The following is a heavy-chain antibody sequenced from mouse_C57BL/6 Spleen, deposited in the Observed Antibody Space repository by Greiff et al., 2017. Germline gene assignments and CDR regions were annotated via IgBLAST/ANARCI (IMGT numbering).Heavy chain of an antibody. D-gene: IGHD2-3*01. Sequence: VQLQQPGAELVMPGASVKLSCKASGYTFTSYWMHWVKQRPGQGLEWIGEIDPSDSYTNYNQQFKGKSTLTVDKSSSTAYMQLSSLTSEDTAVYYCARRDDGYYVYAMDYWGQGTSVTVSS. J-gene: IGHJ4*01. CDR1: GYTFTSYW. V-gene: IGHV1-69*01. CDR3: ARRDDGYYVYAMDY. CDR2: IDPSDSYT.